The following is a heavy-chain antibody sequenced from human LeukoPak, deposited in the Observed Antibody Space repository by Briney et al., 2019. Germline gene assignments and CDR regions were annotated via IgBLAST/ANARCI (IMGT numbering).Heavy chain of an antibody. V-gene: IGHV1-2*04. CDR1: GYTFTGYY. J-gene: IGHJ5*02. CDR2: INPNSGGT. Sequence: ASVKVSCKASGYTFTGYYMHWVRQAPGQGLEWMGWINPNSGGTNYAQKFQGWVTMTRDTSISTAYMELSRLRSDDTAVYHCARVKEYSSGWGFDPWGQGTLVTVSS. D-gene: IGHD6-19*01. CDR3: ARVKEYSSGWGFDP.